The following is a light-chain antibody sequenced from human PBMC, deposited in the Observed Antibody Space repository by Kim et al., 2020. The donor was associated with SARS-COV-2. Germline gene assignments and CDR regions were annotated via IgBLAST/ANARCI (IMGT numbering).Light chain of an antibody. J-gene: IGKJ5*01. CDR2: GAT. V-gene: IGKV3-20*01. CDR3: QQYGSST. Sequence: YPEERATLSCRASQSVSSNLAWYQQKPGQASLLLISGATTRINTKRPTLSLHGALPVSLLPATLAPRLEPEDFAVYYCQQYGSSTFGQGTRLEIK. CDR1: QSVSSN.